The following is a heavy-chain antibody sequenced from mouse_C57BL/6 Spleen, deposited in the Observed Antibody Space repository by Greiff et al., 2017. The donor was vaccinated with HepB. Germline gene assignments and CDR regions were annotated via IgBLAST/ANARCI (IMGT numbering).Heavy chain of an antibody. CDR1: GFTFSSYG. CDR2: ISSGGSYT. CDR3: ARRELTGWFAY. V-gene: IGHV5-6*02. Sequence: DVKLVESGGDLVKPGGSLKLSCAASGFTFSSYGMSWVRQTPDKRLEWVATISSGGSYTYYPDRVKGRFTISRDNAKNTLYLQMSSLKSEDTAMYYCARRELTGWFAYWGQGTLVTVSA. D-gene: IGHD4-1*01. J-gene: IGHJ3*01.